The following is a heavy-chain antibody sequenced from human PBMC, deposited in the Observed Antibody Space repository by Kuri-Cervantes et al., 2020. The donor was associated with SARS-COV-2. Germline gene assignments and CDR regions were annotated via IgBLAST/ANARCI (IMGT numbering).Heavy chain of an antibody. CDR3: ARARGPDAFDI. Sequence: GGSLRLSCAASGFTVSSNYMSWVRQAPGKGLEWVSVIYSGGSTYYADSVKGRFTTSRDNSKNTLYLQMNSLRAEDTAVYYCARARGPDAFDIWGQGTMVTVSS. CDR1: GFTVSSNY. V-gene: IGHV3-53*01. J-gene: IGHJ3*02. CDR2: IYSGGST.